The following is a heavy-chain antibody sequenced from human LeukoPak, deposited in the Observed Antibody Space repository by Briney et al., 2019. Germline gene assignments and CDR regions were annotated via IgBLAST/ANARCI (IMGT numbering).Heavy chain of an antibody. CDR3: ARDPTTVTKGLDI. V-gene: IGHV4-59*11. CDR1: GGSMTSHY. CDR2: ISYIGST. Sequence: KPSETLSLTCTVSGGSMTSHYWSWIRQPPGKGLEWIGYISYIGSTNYNPSLKSRVTISVDTSKNQFSLKLSSVTAADAAVYLCARDPTTVTKGLDIWGQGTMVTVSS. D-gene: IGHD4-17*01. J-gene: IGHJ3*02.